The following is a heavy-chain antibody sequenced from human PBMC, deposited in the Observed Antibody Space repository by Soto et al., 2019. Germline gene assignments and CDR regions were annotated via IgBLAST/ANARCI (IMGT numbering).Heavy chain of an antibody. V-gene: IGHV1-24*01. Sequence: ASVKVSWKVSGYTLTELSMHWVRQAPGKGLEWMGGFDPEDGETIYAQKFQGRVTMTEDTSTDTAYMELSSLRSEDTAVYYCATGGYSGSYYVFDYWGQGTLVTVSS. CDR3: ATGGYSGSYYVFDY. D-gene: IGHD1-26*01. CDR1: GYTLTELS. CDR2: FDPEDGET. J-gene: IGHJ4*02.